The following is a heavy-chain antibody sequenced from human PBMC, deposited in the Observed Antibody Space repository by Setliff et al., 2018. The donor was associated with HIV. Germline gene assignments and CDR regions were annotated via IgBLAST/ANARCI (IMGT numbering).Heavy chain of an antibody. D-gene: IGHD5-18*01. CDR1: GRSFSGYY. V-gene: IGHV4-34*01. Sequence: SETLSLTCAVYGRSFSGYYWNWIRQSPGKGLEWIGEINHSGGTNYNPSLKSRVTMSIDTSKNQFSLKLSSVTAADTAVYYCARRDGYSYGFYFDYWGQGTLVTVSS. CDR2: INHSGGT. CDR3: ARRDGYSYGFYFDY. J-gene: IGHJ4*02.